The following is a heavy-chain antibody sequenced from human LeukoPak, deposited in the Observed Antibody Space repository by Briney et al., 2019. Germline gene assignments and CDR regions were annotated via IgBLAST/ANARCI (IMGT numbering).Heavy chain of an antibody. V-gene: IGHV4-4*07. J-gene: IGHJ3*02. Sequence: SETLSLTCTVSGGSISSYYWSWIRQPAGKGLEWIGRIYTSGSTNYNPSLKSRVTMSVDTSKNQFSLKLSSVTAADTAVYYCARGTIAAAGTRAFDIWGQGTMVTVSS. CDR2: IYTSGST. D-gene: IGHD6-13*01. CDR1: GGSISSYY. CDR3: ARGTIAAAGTRAFDI.